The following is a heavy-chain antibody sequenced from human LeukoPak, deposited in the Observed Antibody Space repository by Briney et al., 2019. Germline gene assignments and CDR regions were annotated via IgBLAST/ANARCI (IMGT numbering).Heavy chain of an antibody. Sequence: SETLSVTCAVSGYSISSGYYWGWFRQPPGKGPEWIGCIYHSGTTYYNPSLKSRVTISVDTSKNQFSLMISSVTAADTAVYYCARQGGSNSPYYYYYMDVWGKGTTVTVSS. CDR2: IYHSGTT. J-gene: IGHJ6*03. V-gene: IGHV4-38-2*01. CDR1: GYSISSGYY. CDR3: ARQGGSNSPYYYYYMDV. D-gene: IGHD6-13*01.